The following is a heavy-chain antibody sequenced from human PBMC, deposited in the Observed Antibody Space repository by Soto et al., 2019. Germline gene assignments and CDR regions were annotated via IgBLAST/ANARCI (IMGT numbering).Heavy chain of an antibody. J-gene: IGHJ4*02. D-gene: IGHD6-19*01. CDR1: GFTFSNSD. CDR3: ASRAPGYSSGWYPAD. CDR2: VSWNGSRT. V-gene: IGHV3-35*01. Sequence: PGGALRLSCAASGFTFSNSDMNWVRQAPGKGLEWVSGVSWNGSRTHYADSVKGRFTISRDNSKNTLYLQMNSLRAEDTAVCYCASRAPGYSSGWYPADWGQGTLVTVSS.